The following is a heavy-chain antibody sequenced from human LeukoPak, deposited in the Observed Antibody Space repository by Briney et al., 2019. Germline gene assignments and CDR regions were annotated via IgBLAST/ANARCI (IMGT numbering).Heavy chain of an antibody. CDR2: IYYTGGT. V-gene: IGHV4-59*08. Sequence: SETLSLTCTVSGASISSNYWSWIRQAPGKGLEWLGYIYYTGGTNYNPSLKSRLTISVETSKNQFSLRLSSVTSADTAVYYCARRRGGSYYGAWFDPWGQGTLVTVSS. J-gene: IGHJ5*02. CDR3: ARRRGGSYYGAWFDP. CDR1: GASISSNY. D-gene: IGHD1-26*01.